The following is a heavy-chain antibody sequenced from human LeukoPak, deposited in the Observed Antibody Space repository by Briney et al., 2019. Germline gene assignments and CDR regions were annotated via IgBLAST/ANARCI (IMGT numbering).Heavy chain of an antibody. Sequence: ASVKVSCKASGGTFSNYAINWVRQAPGQGLEWMGRIIPVLDIANYAQKFQGRVMITADKSTSTAYMELGSLRSEDTAVYYCARDRKSCSTRSCFAEVDYWGQGTLVTVSS. J-gene: IGHJ4*02. D-gene: IGHD2-2*01. V-gene: IGHV1-69*04. CDR3: ARDRKSCSTRSCFAEVDY. CDR1: GGTFSNYA. CDR2: IIPVLDIA.